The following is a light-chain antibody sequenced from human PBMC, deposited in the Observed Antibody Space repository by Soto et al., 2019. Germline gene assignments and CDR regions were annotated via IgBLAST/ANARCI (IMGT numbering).Light chain of an antibody. V-gene: IGLV2-11*01. CDR1: SSDVGTYNY. Sequence: QSALPQPRSVSGSPGQSVTISCTGTSSDVGTYNYVSWYQQHPGKAPKLMIYDVSQRPSGVPDRFSGSKSGNTASLTISGLQAEDESDYYCCSYAGRYSSVFGGGTKLTVL. CDR3: CSYAGRYSSV. J-gene: IGLJ2*01. CDR2: DVS.